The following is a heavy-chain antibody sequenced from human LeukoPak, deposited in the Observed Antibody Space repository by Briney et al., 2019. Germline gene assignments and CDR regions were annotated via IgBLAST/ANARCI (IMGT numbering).Heavy chain of an antibody. CDR2: IIPIFGTA. Sequence: VASVKVSCKASGGTFSSYAISWVRQAPGQGLEWMGGIIPIFGTANYAQKFQGRVTITADESTSTAYMELSSLRSEDTAVYYCARDLSGPFDYWGQGTLVTVSP. J-gene: IGHJ4*02. CDR3: ARDLSGPFDY. V-gene: IGHV1-69*13. CDR1: GGTFSSYA. D-gene: IGHD6-19*01.